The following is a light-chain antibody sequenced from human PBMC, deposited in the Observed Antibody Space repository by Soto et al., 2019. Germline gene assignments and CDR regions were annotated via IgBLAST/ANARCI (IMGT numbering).Light chain of an antibody. CDR2: GAS. Sequence: DIVRTQASWSLSQPLLEGATLSCRASQSVRSHLAWYQQKPGQAPRLLIYGASKRATGIPARFSGSGSGTEFTLTISSLQSEDFAVYYCQQYNNWPPGTFGGGTKVDI. CDR3: QQYNNWPPGT. V-gene: IGKV3-15*01. J-gene: IGKJ4*01. CDR1: QSVRSH.